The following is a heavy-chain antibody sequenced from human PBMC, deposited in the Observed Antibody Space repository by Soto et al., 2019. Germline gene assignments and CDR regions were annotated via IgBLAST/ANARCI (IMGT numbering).Heavy chain of an antibody. D-gene: IGHD5-12*01. CDR3: ARIPDMVAGFDP. V-gene: IGHV2-26*01. J-gene: IGHJ5*02. CDR2: IFSNDEK. CDR1: GFSLSNARMG. Sequence: QVTLKESGPVLVKPTETLTLTCTVSGFSLSNARMGVSWILQLPGKALEWLAHIFSNDEKSYSTSLKSRLTISKHTYISQVVLTMNHMHPVDTATYYCARIPDMVAGFDPWGQGTLVTVSS.